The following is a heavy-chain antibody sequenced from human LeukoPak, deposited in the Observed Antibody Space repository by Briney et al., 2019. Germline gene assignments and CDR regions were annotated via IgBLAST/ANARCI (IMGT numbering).Heavy chain of an antibody. Sequence: GGSLRLSCAASGFTFSSYAMSWVRQAPGKGLEWVSATSGSGGSTYYADSVKGRFTISRDNSKNTLYLQMNSLRAEDTAVYYCAKGGRIRIAAAGYYGMDVWGQGTTVTVSS. CDR2: TSGSGGST. V-gene: IGHV3-23*01. CDR3: AKGGRIRIAAAGYYGMDV. D-gene: IGHD6-13*01. J-gene: IGHJ6*02. CDR1: GFTFSSYA.